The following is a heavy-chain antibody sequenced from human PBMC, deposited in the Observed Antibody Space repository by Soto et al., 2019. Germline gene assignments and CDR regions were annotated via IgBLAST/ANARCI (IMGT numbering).Heavy chain of an antibody. CDR3: ARDPLAPYYFDY. D-gene: IGHD6-13*01. CDR2: INPSGGST. V-gene: IGHV1-46*01. J-gene: IGHJ4*02. Sequence: QVQLVQSGAEVKKPGASVKVSCKASGYTFTSYYMHWVRQAPGQGLEWMGIINPSGGSTSYAQKFQGRVTMTRDTSTSTVYMELSSLRSEDTAVYYGARDPLAPYYFDYWGQGSLVTVSS. CDR1: GYTFTSYY.